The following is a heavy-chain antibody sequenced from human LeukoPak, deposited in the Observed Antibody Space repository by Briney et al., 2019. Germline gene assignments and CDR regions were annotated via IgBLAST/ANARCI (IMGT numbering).Heavy chain of an antibody. CDR3: AKGVAVAGTGDAFDI. V-gene: IGHV3-23*01. D-gene: IGHD6-19*01. CDR1: GFTFSSYA. CDR2: ISGSGGST. Sequence: AGGSLRLSCAASGFTFSSYAMSWVRQAPGKGLEWVSAISGSGGSTYYADCVKGRFTISRDNSKNTLYLQMNSLRAEDTAVYYCAKGVAVAGTGDAFDIWGQGTMVTVSS. J-gene: IGHJ3*02.